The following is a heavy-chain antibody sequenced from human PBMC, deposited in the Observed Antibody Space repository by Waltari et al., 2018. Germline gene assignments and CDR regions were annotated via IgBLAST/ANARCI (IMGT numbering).Heavy chain of an antibody. CDR2: INHSGST. CDR1: GGSFSGYY. CDR3: ARGGNTSPEGPRGNWFDP. Sequence: QVQLQQWGAGLLKPSETLSLTCAVYGGSFSGYYWSWLRQPPGKGLEWIGEINHSGSTNYNPSLKSRVTISVDTSKNQFSLKLSSVTAADTAVYYCARGGNTSPEGPRGNWFDPWGQGTLVTVSS. J-gene: IGHJ5*02. V-gene: IGHV4-34*01.